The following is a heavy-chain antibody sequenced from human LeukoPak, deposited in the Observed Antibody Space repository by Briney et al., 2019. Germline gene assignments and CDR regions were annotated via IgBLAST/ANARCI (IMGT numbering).Heavy chain of an antibody. D-gene: IGHD3-10*01. Sequence: SETLSLTCAGYGGSFSGYYWSWIRQPPGKGLEWIGEINHSGSTNYNPSLKSRVTMSVDTSKDQFSLKLSSVTAADTAVYYCARSTGHIMVRGVSRFDYWGQGTLVTVSS. V-gene: IGHV4-34*01. CDR2: INHSGST. J-gene: IGHJ4*02. CDR1: GGSFSGYY. CDR3: ARSTGHIMVRGVSRFDY.